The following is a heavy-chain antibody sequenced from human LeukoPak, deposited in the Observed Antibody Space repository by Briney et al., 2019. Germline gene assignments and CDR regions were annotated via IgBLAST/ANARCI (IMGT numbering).Heavy chain of an antibody. CDR2: FCLGRDT. J-gene: IGHJ4*02. V-gene: IGHV4-38-2*02. CDR1: GDSVTNDFF. Sequence: SETLSLTCIVSGDSVTNDFFWGWVRQPPGKELEWIGSFCLGRDTYYRPSLESRVTISVDTSKNQFSLNLNSVTAADTAVYYCARWASISREPGGFFDHWGQGTLVTVSS. D-gene: IGHD1-14*01. CDR3: ARWASISREPGGFFDH.